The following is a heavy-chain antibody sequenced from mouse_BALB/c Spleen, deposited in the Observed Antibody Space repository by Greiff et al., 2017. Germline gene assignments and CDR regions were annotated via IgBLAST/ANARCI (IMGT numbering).Heavy chain of an antibody. CDR1: GFTFSSYG. CDR3: AREGDYYGSSYWYFDV. CDR2: INSNGGST. Sequence: DVQLVESGGGLVQPGGSLKLSCAASGFTFSSYGMSWVRQTPDKRLELVATINSNGGSTYYPDSVKGRFTISRDNAKNTLYLQMSSLKSEDTAMYYCAREGDYYGSSYWYFDVWGAGTTVTVSS. V-gene: IGHV5-6-3*01. D-gene: IGHD1-1*01. J-gene: IGHJ1*01.